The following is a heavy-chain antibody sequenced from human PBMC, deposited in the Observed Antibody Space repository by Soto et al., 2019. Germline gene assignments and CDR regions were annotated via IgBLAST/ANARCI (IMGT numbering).Heavy chain of an antibody. Sequence: ASVKVSCRASGYTFTSYGISWVRQAPGQGLEWMGWISAYNGNTNYAQKLQGRVTMTTDTSTSTAYMELRSPRSDDTAVYYCARDSRNYDILTGYYSNYYGMDVWGQGTTVTVSS. CDR1: GYTFTSYG. J-gene: IGHJ6*02. D-gene: IGHD3-9*01. CDR3: ARDSRNYDILTGYYSNYYGMDV. V-gene: IGHV1-18*04. CDR2: ISAYNGNT.